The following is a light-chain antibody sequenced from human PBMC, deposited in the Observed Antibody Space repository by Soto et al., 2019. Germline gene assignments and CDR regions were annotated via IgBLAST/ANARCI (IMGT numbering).Light chain of an antibody. J-gene: IGLJ1*01. Sequence: QSVLTQPPSASGTPGQRVTISCSGSSSNIGDSYIYWYQQLPGTAPKLVIYEVDKRPSGVPERFSGSKSGNTASLTVSGLQTEDEADYYCTSNTDSDSYVFGNGTKVTV. CDR2: EVD. CDR3: TSNTDSDSYV. CDR1: SSNIGDSY. V-gene: IGLV1-47*01.